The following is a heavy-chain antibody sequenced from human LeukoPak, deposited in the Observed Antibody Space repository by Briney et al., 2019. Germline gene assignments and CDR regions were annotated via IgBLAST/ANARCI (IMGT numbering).Heavy chain of an antibody. CDR3: ARPAAAGSI. Sequence: GRSLRLSCAASGFTFSSYAMHWVRQAPGKGLEWVAVISYDGSNKYYADSVKGRFTISRDNSKNTLYLQTNSLRAEDTAVYYCARPAAAGSIWGQGTLVTVSS. CDR2: ISYDGSNK. D-gene: IGHD6-13*01. J-gene: IGHJ4*02. CDR1: GFTFSSYA. V-gene: IGHV3-30*01.